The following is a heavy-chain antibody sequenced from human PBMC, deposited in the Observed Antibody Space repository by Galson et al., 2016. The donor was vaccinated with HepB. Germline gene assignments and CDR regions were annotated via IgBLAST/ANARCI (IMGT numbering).Heavy chain of an antibody. CDR3: ARVGPGQCYNWNEGPFDY. J-gene: IGHJ4*02. Sequence: SVKVSCKASGYTFTTYAIHWVRQAPGQSLEWMGWINTGLGYTKYSQRFQGRVTITRDTSASTAYVELSSLRFEDTAVYYCARVGPGQCYNWNEGPFDYWGQGALVTVSS. D-gene: IGHD1-1*01. V-gene: IGHV1-3*04. CDR2: INTGLGYT. CDR1: GYTFTTYA.